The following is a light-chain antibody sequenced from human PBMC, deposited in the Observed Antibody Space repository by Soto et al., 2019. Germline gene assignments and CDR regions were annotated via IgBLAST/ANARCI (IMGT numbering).Light chain of an antibody. Sequence: MVMTQSPAILSVSPGGSATLSCRASQSVNSNYLAWYQQHPGQPPRLLIYGISTGATGIPARFSGSGSGTEFSLTISSLQSEDFAVYYCQQYSKWPITFGQGTRLEIK. J-gene: IGKJ5*01. CDR3: QQYSKWPIT. CDR2: GIS. CDR1: QSVNSN. V-gene: IGKV3-15*01.